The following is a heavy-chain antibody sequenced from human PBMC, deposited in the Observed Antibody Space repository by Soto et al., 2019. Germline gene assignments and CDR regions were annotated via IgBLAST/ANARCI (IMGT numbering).Heavy chain of an antibody. Sequence: ASETLSLTCTVSGGSISSGGYYWSWIRHHPGKGLEWIGYIYYSGSTYYNPSLKSRVTMSVDTSKNQFSLKLSSVTAADTAVYYCARWWSGSRQGFDPWGQGTLVTVSS. CDR3: ARWWSGSRQGFDP. J-gene: IGHJ5*02. D-gene: IGHD3-3*01. V-gene: IGHV4-31*03. CDR1: GGSISSGGYY. CDR2: IYYSGST.